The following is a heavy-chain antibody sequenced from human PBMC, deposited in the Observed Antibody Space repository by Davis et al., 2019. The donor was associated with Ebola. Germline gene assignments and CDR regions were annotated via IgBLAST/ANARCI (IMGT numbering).Heavy chain of an antibody. J-gene: IGHJ4*02. CDR1: GYTFTSYA. CDR2: INAGNGNT. Sequence: SVKVSCKASGYTFTSYAMHWVRQAPGQRLEWMGWINAGNGNTKYSQKFQGRVTITRDTSASTAYMELSSLRSEDTAVYYCARGMITFGGVIAPGGLDYWGQGTLVTVSS. V-gene: IGHV1-3*01. CDR3: ARGMITFGGVIAPGGLDY. D-gene: IGHD3-16*02.